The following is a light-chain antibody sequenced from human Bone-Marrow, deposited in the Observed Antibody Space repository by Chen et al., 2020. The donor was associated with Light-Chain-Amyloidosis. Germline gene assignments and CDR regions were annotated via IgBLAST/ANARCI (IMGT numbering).Light chain of an antibody. V-gene: IGLV3-21*02. CDR1: NIGSTS. J-gene: IGLJ3*02. Sequence: SYVLTQPSSVSVAPGQTATIACGGNNIGSTSVHWYQQTPGQAPLLVVYDDSDRPSGIPERLSGSNSGHTATLTLSRVEAGDEADYYCQVWDRSSDRPLFGGGTKLTVL. CDR2: DDS. CDR3: QVWDRSSDRPL.